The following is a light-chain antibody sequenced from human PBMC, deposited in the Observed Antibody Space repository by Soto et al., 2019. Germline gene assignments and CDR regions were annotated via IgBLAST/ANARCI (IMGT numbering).Light chain of an antibody. J-gene: IGLJ2*01. CDR2: DVN. CDR1: SSDIGGYDY. V-gene: IGLV2-14*01. Sequence: QSALTQPASVSGSPGQSITLSCTGTSSDIGGYDYVSWYQRHPGKAPKLIIYDVNNRPSGVSNRFSGSKSANTASLTISGCQAEDEADYYCTSYASGSSHVVFGGGTKLTVL. CDR3: TSYASGSSHVV.